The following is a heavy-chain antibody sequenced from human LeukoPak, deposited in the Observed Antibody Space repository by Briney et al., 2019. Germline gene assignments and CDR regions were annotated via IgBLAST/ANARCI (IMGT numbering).Heavy chain of an antibody. CDR2: INTNTGNP. J-gene: IGHJ6*02. D-gene: IGHD4-17*01. Sequence: ASVKVSCKASGGTFSSYAISWVRQAPGQGLEWMGWINTNTGNPTYAQGFTGRFVFSLDTSVSTAYLQISSLKAEDTAVYYCARSLNTVTTFWGHYYYYYGMDVWGQGTTVTVSS. CDR3: ARSLNTVTTFWGHYYYYYGMDV. CDR1: GGTFSSYA. V-gene: IGHV7-4-1*02.